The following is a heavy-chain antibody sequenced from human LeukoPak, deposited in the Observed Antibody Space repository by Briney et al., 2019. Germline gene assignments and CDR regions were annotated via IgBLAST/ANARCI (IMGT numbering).Heavy chain of an antibody. D-gene: IGHD2-8*02. CDR3: ARVPLYWQDPFDL. Sequence: SETLSLTCTVSRGSISGSIRSYYRSWIRQPPGKGLEWIGEVSQTGSGRTNYNPSLKSRVTISADASKNQFALELTSVTAADTAMYYCARVPLYWQDPFDLWGQGTLVTVSS. V-gene: IGHV4-34*01. J-gene: IGHJ5*02. CDR2: VSQTGSGRT. CDR1: RGSISGSIRSYY.